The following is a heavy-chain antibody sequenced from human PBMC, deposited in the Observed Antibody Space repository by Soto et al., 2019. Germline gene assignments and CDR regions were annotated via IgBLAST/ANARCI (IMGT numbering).Heavy chain of an antibody. CDR1: GYSFTSYW. V-gene: IGHV5-51*01. CDR2: IYPGDSDT. Sequence: PGECLKISCKGSGYSFTSYWIGWVRQMPGKGLEWMGTIYPGDSDTRYSPSLQGQVTISADKSISTAYLQWSSLKASDTAMYYCARSVDSGSYSDYYYYGMDVWGQGTTVTVSS. CDR3: ARSVDSGSYSDYYYYGMDV. D-gene: IGHD1-26*01. J-gene: IGHJ6*02.